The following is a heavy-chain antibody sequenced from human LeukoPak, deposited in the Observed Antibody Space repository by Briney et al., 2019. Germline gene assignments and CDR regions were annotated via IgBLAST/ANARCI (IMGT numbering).Heavy chain of an antibody. J-gene: IGHJ2*01. CDR3: VRQGPEEGTVHYWHFDL. Sequence: PSETLSLTCTVPAALFTTGTSYWGWVRQSPGKGLEWIGSVFHSGNTFYNPSLKCRVTMSLDTSRKQFSLNLTSLTAGDTGLYYCVRQGPEEGTVHYWHFDLWGRGTLVTVSS. D-gene: IGHD3/OR15-3a*01. V-gene: IGHV4-39*01. CDR2: VFHSGNT. CDR1: AALFTTGTSY.